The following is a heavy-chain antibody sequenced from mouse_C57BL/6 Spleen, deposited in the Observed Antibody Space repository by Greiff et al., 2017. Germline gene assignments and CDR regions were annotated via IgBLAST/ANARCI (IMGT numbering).Heavy chain of an antibody. CDR1: GYTFTSYW. D-gene: IGHD2-2*01. J-gene: IGHJ3*01. Sequence: QVQLQQSGAELVKPGASVKLSCKASGYTFTSYWMHWVKQRPGQGLEWIGMIHPNSGSTNYNEKFKSKATLTVDKSSSTAYMQLSSLTSEDSAVYYCAIYYGYDRGFAYWGQGTLVTVSA. CDR3: AIYYGYDRGFAY. CDR2: IHPNSGST. V-gene: IGHV1-64*01.